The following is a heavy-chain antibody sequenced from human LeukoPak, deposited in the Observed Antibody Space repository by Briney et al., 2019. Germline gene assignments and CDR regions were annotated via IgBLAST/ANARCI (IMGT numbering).Heavy chain of an antibody. CDR2: IHSIGAN. CDR3: ARGGLGPYYFYL. Sequence: SETLSLTCAVYGGTLRGYYWCWIRQTPGKGLEWCGAIHSIGANNSKPSLKGRVTISGDPSKNQVPLRVYSGTAADTAVYYCARGGLGPYYFYLGGRGTLVTVSS. V-gene: IGHV4-34*01. J-gene: IGHJ2*01. D-gene: IGHD7-27*01. CDR1: GGTLRGYY.